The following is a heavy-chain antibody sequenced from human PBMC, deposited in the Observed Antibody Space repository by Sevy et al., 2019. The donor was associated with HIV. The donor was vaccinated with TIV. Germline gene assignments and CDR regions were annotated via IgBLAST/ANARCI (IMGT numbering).Heavy chain of an antibody. Sequence: GGSLGLSCVASGFTFSSYEMNWVRQAPGKGLEWVSKISTSGKSTFYADSVEGRVTISRDNTKNSVFLETNNLRVEDTAVYYCLRSGGAYDAGFDPWGQGTLVTVSS. D-gene: IGHD3-22*01. CDR3: LRSGGAYDAGFDP. V-gene: IGHV3-48*03. J-gene: IGHJ5*02. CDR2: ISTSGKST. CDR1: GFTFSSYE.